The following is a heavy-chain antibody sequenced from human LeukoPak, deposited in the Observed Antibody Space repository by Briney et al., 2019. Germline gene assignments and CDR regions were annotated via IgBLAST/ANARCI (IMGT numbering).Heavy chain of an antibody. CDR2: TYYRSKGYN. D-gene: IGHD6-13*01. CDR1: GDGVSSNSAA. CDR3: ARDSWFSSSWYAALDY. V-gene: IGHV6-1*01. J-gene: IGHJ4*02. Sequence: SQTLSLTCAISGDGVSSNSAAWNWIRQSPSRGLEWLGRTYYRSKGYNDYAVSVKSRITINPDTSKNQFSLQLNSVTPEDTAVYYCARDSWFSSSWYAALDYWGQGTLVTVSS.